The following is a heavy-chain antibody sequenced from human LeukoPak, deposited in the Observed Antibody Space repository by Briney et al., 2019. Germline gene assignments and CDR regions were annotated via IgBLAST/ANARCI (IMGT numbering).Heavy chain of an antibody. J-gene: IGHJ4*02. CDR3: ARLQSSYSSGPLDF. D-gene: IGHD3-22*01. CDR1: GYSFTSFW. CDR2: IYPDDSDT. Sequence: GESLKISCKGFGYSFTSFWIGWVRQMSGKGLELMGIIYPDDSDTRYSPSFQGQVTISADKSISTAYLRWGSLKASDTAMYYCARLQSSYSSGPLDFWGQGTPVTVSS. V-gene: IGHV5-51*01.